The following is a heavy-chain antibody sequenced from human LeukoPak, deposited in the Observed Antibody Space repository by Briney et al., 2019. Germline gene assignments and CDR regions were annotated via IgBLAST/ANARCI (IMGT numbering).Heavy chain of an antibody. V-gene: IGHV3-33*05. CDR3: ISGRQASFYDSGSSSVFDY. CDR1: GFTFNNYA. J-gene: IGHJ4*02. Sequence: PGRSLRLSCAASGFTFNNYAIHWVRQAPGKGLEWVALMSYDGTTKFYADSVKGRFTISRDDSKDRLFLEMNGLRGEDTAVYYCISGRQASFYDSGSSSVFDYWGQGTPVTISS. D-gene: IGHD3-10*01. CDR2: MSYDGTTK.